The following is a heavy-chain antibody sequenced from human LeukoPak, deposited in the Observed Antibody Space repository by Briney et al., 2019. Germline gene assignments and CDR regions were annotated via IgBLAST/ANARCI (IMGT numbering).Heavy chain of an antibody. CDR1: GDSMRSFY. CDR3: ARHWETSSWYVDY. J-gene: IGHJ4*02. D-gene: IGHD6-13*01. CDR2: IHTSGTT. Sequence: SETLSLTCTVSGDSMRSFYWSFIRQPAGKGLEWIGRIHTSGTTWYNASLKSRVAMSVDTSKNQFSLRLTSVTAADTAVYYCARHWETSSWYVDYWGQGTLVTVSS. V-gene: IGHV4-4*07.